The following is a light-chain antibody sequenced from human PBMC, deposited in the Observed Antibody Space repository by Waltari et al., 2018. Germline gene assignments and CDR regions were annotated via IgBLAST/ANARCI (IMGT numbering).Light chain of an antibody. J-gene: IGLJ1*01. Sequence: WYQQPPGKCPRLIIYYVVKRPSGFSNRFSGSMSGYTATLTISGLQAEDEADYYCCSYTSSDTYVFGSGTTVTVL. V-gene: IGLV2-14*03. CDR3: CSYTSSDTYV. CDR2: YVV.